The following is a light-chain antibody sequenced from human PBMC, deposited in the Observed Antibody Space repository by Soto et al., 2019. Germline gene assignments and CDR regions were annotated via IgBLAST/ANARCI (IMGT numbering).Light chain of an antibody. J-gene: IGLJ1*01. CDR2: DNN. CDR3: GTWGSSLSAGV. V-gene: IGLV1-51*01. Sequence: QSALTQPPSVSAAPGQKVTISCSGSSSNIGNNYVSWYQQLPGTAPKLLIYDNNKRPSGIPDRFSASKSGTSATLGITGHQTWDEADYYCGTWGSSLSAGVFGTGTKVTVL. CDR1: SSNIGNNY.